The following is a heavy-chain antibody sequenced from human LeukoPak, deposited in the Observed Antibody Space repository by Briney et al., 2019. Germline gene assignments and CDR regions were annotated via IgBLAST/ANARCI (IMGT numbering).Heavy chain of an antibody. D-gene: IGHD3-10*02. CDR1: GFTFSIYG. V-gene: IGHV3-48*03. Sequence: GGTLRLSCAASGFTFSIYGMSWVSQAPGKGLEWVSYISSSGSTIYYADSVKGRFTISRDNAKNSLYLQMNSLRAEDTAVYYCAELGITMIGGVWGKGTTVTISS. CDR2: ISSSGSTI. CDR3: AELGITMIGGV. J-gene: IGHJ6*04.